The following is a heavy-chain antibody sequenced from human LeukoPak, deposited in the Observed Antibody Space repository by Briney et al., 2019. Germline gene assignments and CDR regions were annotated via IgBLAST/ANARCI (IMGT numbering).Heavy chain of an antibody. CDR2: IYYSGST. CDR3: ARDRLPLAFDI. Sequence: PSETLSLTCTVSGGSISSYYWSWIRQPPGKRLEWIGYIYYSGSTNYNPSLKSRVTISVDTSKNQFSLKLSSVTAADTAVYYCARDRLPLAFDIWGQGTMVTVSS. V-gene: IGHV4-59*01. J-gene: IGHJ3*02. CDR1: GGSISSYY.